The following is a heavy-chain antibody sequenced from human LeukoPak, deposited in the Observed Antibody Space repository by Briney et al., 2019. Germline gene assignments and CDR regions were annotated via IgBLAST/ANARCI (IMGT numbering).Heavy chain of an antibody. J-gene: IGHJ4*02. CDR3: ARLRIAARPRFDY. CDR1: GGSISSSSYY. V-gene: IGHV4-39*01. D-gene: IGHD6-6*01. Sequence: SETLSLTCTVSGGSISSSSYYWGWIRQPPGKGLEWIGSIYYSGSTYYNPSLKSRVTISVDTSKNQFSLKLSSVTAADTAVYYCARLRIAARPRFDYWGQGTLVTVSP. CDR2: IYYSGST.